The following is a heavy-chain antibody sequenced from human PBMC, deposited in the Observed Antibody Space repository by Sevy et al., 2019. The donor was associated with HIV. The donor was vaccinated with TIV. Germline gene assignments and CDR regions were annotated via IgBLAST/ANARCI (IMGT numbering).Heavy chain of an antibody. D-gene: IGHD1-26*01. CDR1: GFTFNNYA. CDR3: ARGPPDGSYDYFDY. Sequence: GGSLRLSCAASGFTFNNYAMNWVRQAPGKGLEWVSSISGSSNYIYYAESVKGRFRISRDNVKDTLYLQMNSLRADDTAVYYCARGPPDGSYDYFDYWGQGTLVTVSS. J-gene: IGHJ4*02. CDR2: ISGSSNYI. V-gene: IGHV3-21*06.